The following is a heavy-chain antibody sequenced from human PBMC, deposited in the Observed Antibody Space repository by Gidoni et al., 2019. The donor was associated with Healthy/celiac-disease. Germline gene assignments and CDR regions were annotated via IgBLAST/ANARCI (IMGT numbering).Heavy chain of an antibody. V-gene: IGHV3-7*04. D-gene: IGHD6-19*01. CDR1: GFTFSSYW. Sequence: EVQLVESGGGLVQPVGSLRLSCAASGFTFSSYWMSWVRQPPGKGLEWVANIKQDGSEKYYVDSVKGRFTISRDNAKNSLYLQMNSLRAEDTAVYYCARDKWLPTQAYYFDYWGQGTLVTVSS. CDR2: IKQDGSEK. J-gene: IGHJ4*02. CDR3: ARDKWLPTQAYYFDY.